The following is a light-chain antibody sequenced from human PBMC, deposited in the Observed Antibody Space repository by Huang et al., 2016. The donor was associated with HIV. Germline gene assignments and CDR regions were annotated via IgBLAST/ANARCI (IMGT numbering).Light chain of an antibody. V-gene: IGKV3-15*01. J-gene: IGKJ1*01. CDR1: QSVSSN. CDR2: GAS. CDR3: QQYNNWPPWT. Sequence: EIVMTQSPVTLSVSPGERATLSCRASQSVSSNLAWYQQKPGQAPRLLIYGASTRATGIPARFSGSGSGTEFTLTISSLQSEDFAVYSCQQYNNWPPWTFGQGTKVEIK.